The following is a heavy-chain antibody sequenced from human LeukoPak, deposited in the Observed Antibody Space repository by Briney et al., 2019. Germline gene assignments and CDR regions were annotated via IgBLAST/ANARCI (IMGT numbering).Heavy chain of an antibody. V-gene: IGHV4-34*01. CDR2: INHNGST. D-gene: IGHD6-19*01. CDR3: ARAAGAVAGDY. CDR1: GGSFSGYY. Sequence: KPSETLSLTCAVYGGSFSGYYWSWIRQPPGKGLEWIGEINHNGSTNYNPSLKSRVTISVDTSKNQFSLKLSSVTAADTAVYYCARAAGAVAGDYWGQGTLVTVSS. J-gene: IGHJ4*02.